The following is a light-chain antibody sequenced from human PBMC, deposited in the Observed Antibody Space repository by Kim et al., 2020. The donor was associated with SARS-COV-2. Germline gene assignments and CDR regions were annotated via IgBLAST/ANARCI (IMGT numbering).Light chain of an antibody. J-gene: IGKJ2*02. CDR3: QQRSKWCT. Sequence: ALSPGERATLSCRASQSVSNYVAWYQQKPGQAPRLLIYDASNRATGIPARFSGSGSGTDFTLTISSLEPEDFAVYYCQQRSKWCTFGQGTKVDIK. V-gene: IGKV3-11*01. CDR2: DAS. CDR1: QSVSNY.